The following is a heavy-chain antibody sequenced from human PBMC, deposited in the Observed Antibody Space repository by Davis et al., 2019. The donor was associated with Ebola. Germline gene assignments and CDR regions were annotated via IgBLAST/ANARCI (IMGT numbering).Heavy chain of an antibody. CDR2: ISYDGSNK. J-gene: IGHJ4*02. V-gene: IGHV3-30*03. D-gene: IGHD6-19*01. CDR3: ARVRAVAFFDY. Sequence: GESLKISCAASGFTFSSYGMHWVRQAPGKGLEWVAVISYDGSNKYYANSVKGRFTISRDNSKNTLYLQMGSLRAEDMAVYYCARVRAVAFFDYWGQGTLVTVSS. CDR1: GFTFSSYG.